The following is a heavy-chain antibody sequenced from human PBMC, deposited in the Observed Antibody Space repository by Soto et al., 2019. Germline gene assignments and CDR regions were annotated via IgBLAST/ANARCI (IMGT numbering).Heavy chain of an antibody. CDR1: GYSFASYW. CDR2: IDPTDSYT. CDR3: ATLGPGTTNKVR. D-gene: IGHD1-1*01. V-gene: IGHV5-10-1*01. Sequence: PGESLKISCKGSGYSFASYWITWVRQMPRKGLEWMGRIDPTDSYTNYSSSFQGHVTFSVDKSISTAYLHWRGLKASDTAMYYCATLGPGTTNKVRWGQGTLVTVSS. J-gene: IGHJ4*02.